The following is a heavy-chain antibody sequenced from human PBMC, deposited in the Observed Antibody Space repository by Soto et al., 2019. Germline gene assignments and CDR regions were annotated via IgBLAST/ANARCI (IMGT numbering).Heavy chain of an antibody. CDR1: GGSFITYY. Sequence: QVQLHQWGAGLLKPSETLSLTCAVDGGSFITYYWSWIRQPPGKGLEWLGEINHSGSAIYNQSVASRVTMSVDMSKSQCSLKLTSVTAADTAVYYCASGPLRIAAVWESWGQGALVTVS. CDR3: ASGPLRIAAVWES. CDR2: INHSGSA. V-gene: IGHV4-34*01. D-gene: IGHD6-6*01. J-gene: IGHJ5*02.